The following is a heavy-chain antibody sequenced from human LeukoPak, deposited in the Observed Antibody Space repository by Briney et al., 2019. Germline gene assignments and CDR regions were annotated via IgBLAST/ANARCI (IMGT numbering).Heavy chain of an antibody. Sequence: SSETLSLTCAVYGGSFSGYYWGWIRQPPGKGLEWIGEINHSGSTNYNPSLKSRVTISVDTSKNQFSLKLSSVTAADTAVYYCARTPLNLNYFDYWGQGTLVTVSS. V-gene: IGHV4-34*01. D-gene: IGHD1-1*01. CDR2: INHSGST. CDR1: GGSFSGYY. J-gene: IGHJ4*02. CDR3: ARTPLNLNYFDY.